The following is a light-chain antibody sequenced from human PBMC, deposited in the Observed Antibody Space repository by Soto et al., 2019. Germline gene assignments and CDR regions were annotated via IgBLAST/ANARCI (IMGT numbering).Light chain of an antibody. CDR1: SGHSSYI. V-gene: IGLV4-60*03. J-gene: IGLJ2*01. Sequence: QSVLTQSSSASASLGSSVKLTCTLSSGHSSYIIAWHQQQPGKAPRYLMKLEGSGSYNKGSGVPDRFSGSSSGADRYLTISNLQSEDEADYYCETWDSNTYRVFGGGTK. CDR2: LEGSGSY. CDR3: ETWDSNTYRV.